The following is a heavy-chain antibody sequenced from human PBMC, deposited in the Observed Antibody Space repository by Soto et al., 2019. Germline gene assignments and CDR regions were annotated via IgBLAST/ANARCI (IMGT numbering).Heavy chain of an antibody. V-gene: IGHV3-23*01. D-gene: IGHD3-22*01. CDR2: ISGSGGST. J-gene: IGHJ4*02. Sequence: GGSMRLSCASSGFTFCSSAMSLARQAQGKGLEWVSAISGSGGSTYYADSVKGRFTISRDNSKNTLYLQMNSLRAEDTAVYYCAKDSPYYYDSSGYYYVWFDYWGQGTLVTVSS. CDR3: AKDSPYYYDSSGYYYVWFDY. CDR1: GFTFCSSA.